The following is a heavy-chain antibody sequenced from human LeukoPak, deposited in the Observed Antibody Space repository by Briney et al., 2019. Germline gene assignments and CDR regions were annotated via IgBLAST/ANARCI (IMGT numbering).Heavy chain of an antibody. CDR3: ARANYYGSGSYYSLGFDP. CDR2: INHSGGT. D-gene: IGHD3-10*01. J-gene: IGHJ5*02. V-gene: IGHV4-34*01. Sequence: PSETLSLTCAVYGGSFSGYYWSWIRQPPGKGLEWIGEINHSGGTNYNPSLKSRVTISVDTSKNQFSLKLSSVTAADTAVYYCARANYYGSGSYYSLGFDPWGQGTLVTVSS. CDR1: GGSFSGYY.